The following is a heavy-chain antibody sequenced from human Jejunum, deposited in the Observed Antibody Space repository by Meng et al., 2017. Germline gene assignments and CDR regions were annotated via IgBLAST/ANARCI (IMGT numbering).Heavy chain of an antibody. CDR2: ISSSGTTI. D-gene: IGHD5-18*01. J-gene: IGHJ4*02. CDR1: GFTLSDSY. V-gene: IGHV3-11*01. Sequence: QVQLVESGGGLVKPGGSLSLSCAASGFTLSDSYMSWIRQAPGKGLEWVSYISSSGTTIYYADSVKGRFTISRDNAKNSLYLQMTSLRAEDTAIYYCVKALGYTYGYYFWGQGTLVTVSS. CDR3: VKALGYTYGYYF.